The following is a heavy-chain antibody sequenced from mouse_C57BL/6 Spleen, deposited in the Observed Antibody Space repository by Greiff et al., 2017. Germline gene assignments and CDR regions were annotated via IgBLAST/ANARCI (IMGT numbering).Heavy chain of an antibody. CDR1: GYTFTSYW. V-gene: IGHV1-69*01. Sequence: VQLQQSGAELVMPGASVKLSCKASGYTFTSYWMHWVKQRPGQGLEWIGEIDPSDSYTNYNQKFKGKSTLTVDKSSSTAYMQLSSLTSEDSAVYYCARGFSNYERGAMDYWGQGTSVTVSS. CDR2: IDPSDSYT. CDR3: ARGFSNYERGAMDY. J-gene: IGHJ4*01. D-gene: IGHD2-5*01.